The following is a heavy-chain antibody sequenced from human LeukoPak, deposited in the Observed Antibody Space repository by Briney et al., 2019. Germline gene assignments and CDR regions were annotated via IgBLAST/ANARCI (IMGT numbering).Heavy chain of an antibody. CDR1: GASIRSYY. Sequence: PSETLSLTCTVSGASIRSYYWSWIRQPPGRGLEWVGYIFYTGITKYNPSLKSRVTMSVDESKNQFSLNLNSVTAADTAVYYCARVPTVTFFDYWGQGTLVTVSS. CDR2: IFYTGIT. J-gene: IGHJ4*02. V-gene: IGHV4-59*12. D-gene: IGHD4-17*01. CDR3: ARVPTVTFFDY.